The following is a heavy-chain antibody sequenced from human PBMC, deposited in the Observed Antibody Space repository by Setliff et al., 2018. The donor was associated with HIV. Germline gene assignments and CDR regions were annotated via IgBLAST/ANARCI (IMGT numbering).Heavy chain of an antibody. CDR3: ARSRTSSGYYMVVVPYYYYYMDV. CDR2: IYYSGST. D-gene: IGHD3-22*01. Sequence: SETLSLTCTVSGGSISSDYWSWIRQPPGKGLEWIGYIYYSGSTNYNPSLKSRVTISVATSKNQFSLKLNSVTTADTAVYYCARSRTSSGYYMVVVPYYYYYMDVWGKGTTVTVSS. J-gene: IGHJ6*03. CDR1: GGSISSDY. V-gene: IGHV4-59*01.